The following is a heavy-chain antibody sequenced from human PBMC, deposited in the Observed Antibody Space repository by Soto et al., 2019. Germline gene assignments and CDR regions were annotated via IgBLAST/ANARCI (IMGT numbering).Heavy chain of an antibody. Sequence: PSETLSLTCTVSGGSISSSSYYWGWIRQPPGKGLEWIGSIYYSGSTYYNPSLKSRVTISVDTSKNQFSLKLSSVTAADTAVYYCARRQRVRGVTAVWFDPWGQGTLVTVSS. V-gene: IGHV4-39*01. CDR3: ARRQRVRGVTAVWFDP. D-gene: IGHD3-10*01. CDR1: GGSISSSSYY. CDR2: IYYSGST. J-gene: IGHJ5*02.